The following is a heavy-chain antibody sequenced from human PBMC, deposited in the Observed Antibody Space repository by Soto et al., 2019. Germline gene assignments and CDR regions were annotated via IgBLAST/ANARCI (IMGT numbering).Heavy chain of an antibody. J-gene: IGHJ4*02. CDR2: ITNNGRST. CDR1: GFTFSSYA. CDR3: ASAHNDGYYDY. Sequence: EVQLVESGGGLVQPGGSLRLSCAASGFTFSSYAMHWVRQAPGKGLEYVSAITNNGRSTYYADSVTGRFTISRDNFKNTLYLQMGSLRPDDMAVYYCASAHNDGYYDYWGQGTLVTVSS. D-gene: IGHD1-1*01. V-gene: IGHV3-64*07.